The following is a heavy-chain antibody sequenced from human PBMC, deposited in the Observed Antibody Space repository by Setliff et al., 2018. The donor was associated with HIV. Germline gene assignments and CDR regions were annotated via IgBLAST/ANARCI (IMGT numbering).Heavy chain of an antibody. CDR3: ARVYYFDSSGYYQRGDVFDI. CDR2: IYDSGSP. Sequence: KPSETLSLTCTVSGGSTSNEYWSWSRQPPGKGLEWIGYIYDSGSPKYNPSLKSRVTISIDTSKSQISLKLTSVTAADTAMYHCARVYYFDSSGYYQRGDVFDIWGQGTMVTVSS. D-gene: IGHD3-22*01. V-gene: IGHV4-59*01. J-gene: IGHJ3*02. CDR1: GGSTSNEY.